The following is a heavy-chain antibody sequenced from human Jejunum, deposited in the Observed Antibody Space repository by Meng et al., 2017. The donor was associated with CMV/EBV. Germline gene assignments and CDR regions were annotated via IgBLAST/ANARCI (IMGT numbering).Heavy chain of an antibody. V-gene: IGHV4-4*07. CDR1: GGSISNYY. Sequence: QGQLKESGPGLVKPSETLSLTCTFSGGSISNYYWSWIRQPAGKGLEYIGRIYSSGTTKYNPSLNSRVTMSVDTSKNQFSLKVRSVTAADTAVYLCARHEVVGTAIFDYWGQGTLVTVSS. CDR3: ARHEVVGTAIFDY. D-gene: IGHD6-19*01. J-gene: IGHJ4*02. CDR2: IYSSGTT.